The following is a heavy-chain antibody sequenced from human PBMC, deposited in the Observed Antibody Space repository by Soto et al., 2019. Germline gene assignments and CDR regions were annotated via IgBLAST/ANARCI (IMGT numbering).Heavy chain of an antibody. J-gene: IGHJ6*02. CDR3: ARHVRWIRLTHYYYGMDV. Sequence: PGESLKISCKGSGYSFTSYWIGWVRQMPGKGLEWMGIIYPGDSDTRYSPSFQGQVTISADKSISTAYLQWSSLKASDTAMYYCARHVRWIRLTHYYYGMDVWGQGTTVTVSS. CDR1: GYSFTSYW. D-gene: IGHD5-12*01. V-gene: IGHV5-51*01. CDR2: IYPGDSDT.